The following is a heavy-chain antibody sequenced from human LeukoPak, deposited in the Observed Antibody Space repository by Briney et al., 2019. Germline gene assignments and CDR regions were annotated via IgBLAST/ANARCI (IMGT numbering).Heavy chain of an antibody. J-gene: IGHJ5*02. CDR2: ISGSSGSI. CDR3: GKAAYSSSWYAPNGKSWFDP. D-gene: IGHD6-13*01. CDR1: GFTFSSYA. Sequence: GGSLRLSCAASGFTFSSYAMSWVRQAPGKGLEWVSYISGSSGSIYYADSVKGRFTISRDNSKNTLYLQMNSLRAEDTAIYYCGKAAYSSSWYAPNGKSWFDPWGQGALVTVSS. V-gene: IGHV3-23*01.